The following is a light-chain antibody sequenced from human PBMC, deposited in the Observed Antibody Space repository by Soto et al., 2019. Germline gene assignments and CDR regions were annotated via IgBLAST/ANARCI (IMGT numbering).Light chain of an antibody. CDR1: SSDVGGYNY. J-gene: IGLJ1*01. CDR3: SSYTSSSTLLFV. CDR2: DVS. V-gene: IGLV2-14*01. Sequence: QSSLAQPASAPGPPGQSVTISCTGSSSDVGGYNYVSWYQQHPGKAPKLMIYDVSNRPSGVSNRFSGSKSGNTASLTISGLQAEDEADYYCSSYTSSSTLLFVFGTGTKVTVL.